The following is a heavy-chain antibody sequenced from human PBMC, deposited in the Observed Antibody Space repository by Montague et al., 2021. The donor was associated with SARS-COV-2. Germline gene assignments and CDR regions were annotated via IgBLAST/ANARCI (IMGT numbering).Heavy chain of an antibody. CDR3: ARTPRGSRYFYGVDV. J-gene: IGHJ6*02. Sequence: SETLSLTCTVSGDSISDYYWSWIRQPPGMGLEWIGYIFRSGATNYNPPLKSRVIISLDTSKSQFSLRLSSVTAADTAIYYCARTPRGSRYFYGVDVWGQGTTVTVSS. CDR2: IFRSGAT. D-gene: IGHD3-10*01. CDR1: GDSISDYY. V-gene: IGHV4-59*01.